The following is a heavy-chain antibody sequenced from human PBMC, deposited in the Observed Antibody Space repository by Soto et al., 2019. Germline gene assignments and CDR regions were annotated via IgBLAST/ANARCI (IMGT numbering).Heavy chain of an antibody. CDR2: INAGNGNT. CDR1: GYTFTSYA. Sequence: GASVKVSCKASGYTFTSYAMHWVRQAPGQRLEWMGWINAGNGNTKYSQKFQGRVTITRDTSASTAYMELSSLRSEDTAVYYCASTRITMVRGVEPFDYWGQGTLVTVSS. J-gene: IGHJ4*02. D-gene: IGHD3-10*01. CDR3: ASTRITMVRGVEPFDY. V-gene: IGHV1-3*01.